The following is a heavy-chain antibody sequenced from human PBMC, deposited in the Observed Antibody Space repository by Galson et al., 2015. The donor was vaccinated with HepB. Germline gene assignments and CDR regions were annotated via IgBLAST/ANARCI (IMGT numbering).Heavy chain of an antibody. CDR3: ASNPQARGSGSLDY. CDR2: IYHSGST. V-gene: IGHV4-4*02. D-gene: IGHD3-10*01. J-gene: IGHJ4*02. CDR1: GGSISSSNW. Sequence: SETLSLTCAVSGGSISSSNWWSWVRQPPGKGLEWIGEIYHSGSTNYNPSLKSRVTISVDKSKNQFSLKLSSVTAADTAVYYCASNPQARGSGSLDYWGQGTLVTVSS.